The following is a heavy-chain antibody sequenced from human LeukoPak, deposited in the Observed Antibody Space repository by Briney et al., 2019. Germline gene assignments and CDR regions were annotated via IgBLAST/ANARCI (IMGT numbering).Heavy chain of an antibody. CDR3: ARGGNGWYFDL. D-gene: IGHD1-14*01. J-gene: IGHJ2*01. Sequence: PSETLSLTCAVQGASLRGSYWSWIRQPPGKGLQWIGQIDHSGSAHSIPSLKSRVTISLDTSQSQVSLKVNSVTAADTAVYFCARGGNGWYFDLWGRGTLVTVSS. CDR1: GASLRGSY. CDR2: IDHSGSA. V-gene: IGHV4-34*01.